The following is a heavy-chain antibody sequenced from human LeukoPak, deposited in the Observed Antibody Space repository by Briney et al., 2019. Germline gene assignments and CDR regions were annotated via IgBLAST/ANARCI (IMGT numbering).Heavy chain of an antibody. D-gene: IGHD1-26*01. V-gene: IGHV4-61*08. Sequence: SETLSLTCTVSGGSISSGGYYWSWIRQPPGKGLECIGYIYYSGSTNYNPSLKSRVTISVDTSKNQFSLKLTSVAAADTAVYYCARLGGSYGRVFDYWGQGTLVTVSS. CDR1: GGSISSGGYY. J-gene: IGHJ4*02. CDR3: ARLGGSYGRVFDY. CDR2: IYYSGST.